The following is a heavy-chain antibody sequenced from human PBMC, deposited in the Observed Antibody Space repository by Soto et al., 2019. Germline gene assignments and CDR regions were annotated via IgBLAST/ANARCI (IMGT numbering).Heavy chain of an antibody. J-gene: IGHJ4*02. CDR1: GISLSTRAAG. CDR2: IYWDDNK. D-gene: IGHD6-19*01. V-gene: IGHV2-5*02. Sequence: ITLEESGPALVKPTQPLTVTGSFSGISLSTRAAGVAWIRQPPGKALEGLAFIYWDDNKYYSPSMKSSPTITKDNAKKQVGLTITNTGPVDTATYYCAHGAGWLFDYWGQGTQVTVSS. CDR3: AHGAGWLFDY.